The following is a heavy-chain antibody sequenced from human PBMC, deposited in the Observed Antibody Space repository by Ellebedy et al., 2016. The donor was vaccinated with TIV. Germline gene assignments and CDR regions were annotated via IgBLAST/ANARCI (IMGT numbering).Heavy chain of an antibody. CDR3: ARAIYGASYL. Sequence: GESLKISCTASGFTLNNYGMTWVRQAPGKGLEWVANINDDGTKKHHVDSVRGRFTISRDYAGNSLFLQMNSLGAEDTAVYYCARAIYGASYLWGRGTLVTVAS. J-gene: IGHJ2*01. CDR1: GFTLNNYG. CDR2: INDDGTKK. V-gene: IGHV3-7*04. D-gene: IGHD4-17*01.